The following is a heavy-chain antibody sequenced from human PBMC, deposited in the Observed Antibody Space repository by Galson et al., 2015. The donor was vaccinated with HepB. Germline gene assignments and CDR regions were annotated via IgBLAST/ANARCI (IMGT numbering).Heavy chain of an antibody. CDR1: GGTFSTSA. V-gene: IGHV1-69*13. Sequence: SVKVSCKASGGTFSTSAFSWVRQAPGQGLEWLGGVIPLFRTPDYAQKFRDRVTLNADESTTTVHMELRSLRLDDTAVYYCALRSHPGFGGNYYYETDVWGQGTTVIVS. J-gene: IGHJ6*02. CDR2: VIPLFRTP. CDR3: ALRSHPGFGGNYYYETDV. D-gene: IGHD3-10*01.